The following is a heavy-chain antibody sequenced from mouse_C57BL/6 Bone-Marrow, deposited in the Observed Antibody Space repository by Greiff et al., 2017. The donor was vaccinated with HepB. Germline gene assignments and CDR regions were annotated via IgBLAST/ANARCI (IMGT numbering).Heavy chain of an antibody. V-gene: IGHV5-17*01. CDR2: ISSGSSTI. CDR3: ARPHYYGSSHYYAMDY. J-gene: IGHJ4*01. CDR1: GFTFSDYG. Sequence: EVKLVESGGGLVKPGGSLKLSCAASGFTFSDYGMHWVRQAPEKGLEWVAYISSGSSTIYYADTVKGRFTISRDNAKNTLFLQMTSLRSEDTAMYYCARPHYYGSSHYYAMDYWGQGTSVTVSS. D-gene: IGHD1-1*01.